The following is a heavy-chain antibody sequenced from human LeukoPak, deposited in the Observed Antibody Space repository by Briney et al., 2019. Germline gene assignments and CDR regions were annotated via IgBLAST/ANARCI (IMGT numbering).Heavy chain of an antibody. V-gene: IGHV3-48*03. CDR3: ARERRAVAGIDFDY. D-gene: IGHD6-19*01. CDR2: ISSSGSTI. Sequence: GGSLRLSCAASGFTFSSYEMNWVRQAPGKGLEGVSYISSSGSTIYYADSVKGRFTISRDNAKNSLYLQMNSLRAEDTAVYYCARERRAVAGIDFDYWGQGTLVTVSS. J-gene: IGHJ4*02. CDR1: GFTFSSYE.